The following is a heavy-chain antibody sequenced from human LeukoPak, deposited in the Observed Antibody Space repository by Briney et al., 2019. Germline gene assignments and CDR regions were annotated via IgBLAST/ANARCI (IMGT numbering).Heavy chain of an antibody. CDR3: ARDPQSDGSGWYPYFDY. CDR1: GFTVSSNH. CDR2: IYSGSPTYSGGTT. D-gene: IGHD6-19*01. V-gene: IGHV3-NL1*01. J-gene: IGHJ4*02. Sequence: GGSLRLSCAASGFTVSSNHMSWVRQAPGKGLEWVSLIYSGSPTYSGGTTYYADSVKGRFTISRDNSKNTLYLQMSSLRAEDTAVYYCARDPQSDGSGWYPYFDYWGQGTLVTVSS.